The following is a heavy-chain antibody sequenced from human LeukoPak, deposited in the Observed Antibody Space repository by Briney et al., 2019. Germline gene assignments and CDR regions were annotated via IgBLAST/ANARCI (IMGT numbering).Heavy chain of an antibody. CDR1: GFTFSNFW. Sequence: GGSLRLSCAASGFTFSNFWMHWVRQAPGKGLEWVSHITASGTAMFYADSVKGRFTISRDNAKNSLYLQMNSLRDEDTAAYYCASSGSYRFDYWGQGTLVTVSS. CDR3: ASSGSYRFDY. D-gene: IGHD1-26*01. J-gene: IGHJ4*02. V-gene: IGHV3-48*02. CDR2: ITASGTAM.